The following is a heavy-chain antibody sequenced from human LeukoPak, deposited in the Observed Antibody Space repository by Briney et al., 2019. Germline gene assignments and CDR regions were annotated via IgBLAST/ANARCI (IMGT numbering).Heavy chain of an antibody. CDR1: GFTFDDYA. D-gene: IGHD3-3*01. V-gene: IGHV3-23*01. J-gene: IGHJ4*02. CDR3: ARNHDFWSGHQLDY. CDR2: ISGSGGST. Sequence: PGGSLRLSCAASGFTFDDYAMSWVRQAPGKGLEWVSAISGSGGSTYYADSVKGRFTISRDNSKNTLYLQMNSLRAEDTAVYYCARNHDFWSGHQLDYWGQGTLVTVSS.